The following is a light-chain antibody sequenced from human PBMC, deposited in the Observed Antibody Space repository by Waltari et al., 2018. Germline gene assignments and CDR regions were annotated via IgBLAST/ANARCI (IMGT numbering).Light chain of an antibody. CDR1: QRVTSSH. CDR3: QQYGNSPRT. CDR2: GAS. Sequence: ETVLTSSPGTLSLSPGERAPLSCRASQRVTSSHLAWYQQKPGQAPRLLIYGASSRATGIPDRFSGSGSGTDFTLTITRLEPEDFAVYYCQQYGNSPRTFGQGTEVEIK. V-gene: IGKV3-20*01. J-gene: IGKJ1*01.